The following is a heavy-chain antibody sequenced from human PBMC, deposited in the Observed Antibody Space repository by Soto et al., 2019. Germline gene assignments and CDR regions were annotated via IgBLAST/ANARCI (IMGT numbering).Heavy chain of an antibody. CDR2: ISNSGSNT. Sequence: EVQLLESGGALVQPGGSLRLSCAASGFTFSSYAMSWFRQAPGKGLEWVSAISNSGSNTYYADSVKGRFTRSRDNSKNTLYLQMNSLRAEDTAVYYCATRHNCSRTGCYGAWYYFDYWGQGTLVTVSS. CDR1: GFTFSSYA. D-gene: IGHD2-2*01. J-gene: IGHJ4*02. CDR3: ATRHNCSRTGCYGAWYYFDY. V-gene: IGHV3-23*01.